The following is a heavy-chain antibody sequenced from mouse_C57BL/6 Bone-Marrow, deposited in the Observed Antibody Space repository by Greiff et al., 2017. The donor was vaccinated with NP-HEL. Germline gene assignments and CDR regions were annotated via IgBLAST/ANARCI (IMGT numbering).Heavy chain of an antibody. D-gene: IGHD2-1*01. V-gene: IGHV7-1*01. CDR3: ARDACRGYGNYLPWFAY. J-gene: IGHJ3*01. Sequence: EVKLVESGGGLVQSGRSLRLSCATSGFTFSDFYMEWVRQAPGKGLEWIAASRNKANDYTTEYSASVKGRFIVSRDTSQSILYLQMNALRAEDTAIYYCARDACRGYGNYLPWFAYWGQGTLVTVSA. CDR2: SRNKANDYTT. CDR1: GFTFSDFY.